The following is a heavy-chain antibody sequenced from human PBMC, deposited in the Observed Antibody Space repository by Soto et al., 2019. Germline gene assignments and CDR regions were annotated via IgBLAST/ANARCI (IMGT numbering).Heavy chain of an antibody. Sequence: ASVNVSCKASGYTFTSYAMHWVRQAPGQRLEWMGWINAGNGNTKYSQKFQGRVTITRDTSASTAYMELSSLRSEDTAVYYCARDYSSWYQNWFDPWGQGTLVTVSS. D-gene: IGHD6-13*01. J-gene: IGHJ5*02. CDR1: GYTFTSYA. V-gene: IGHV1-3*01. CDR2: INAGNGNT. CDR3: ARDYSSWYQNWFDP.